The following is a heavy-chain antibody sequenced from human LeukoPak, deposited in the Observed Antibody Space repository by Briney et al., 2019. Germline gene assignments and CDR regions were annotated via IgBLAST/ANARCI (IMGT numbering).Heavy chain of an antibody. CDR1: GFTFSSYG. Sequence: GGSLRLSCAASGFTFSSYGMHWVRQAPGKGLEWVAVIWYDGSNKYYADSVKCRFTISRDNSKNTLYLQMNSLRAEDTAVYYCARDPQSGIAAPVYYYYYYGMDVWGQGTTVTVSS. CDR3: ARDPQSGIAAPVYYYYYYGMDV. J-gene: IGHJ6*02. D-gene: IGHD6-13*01. CDR2: IWYDGSNK. V-gene: IGHV3-33*01.